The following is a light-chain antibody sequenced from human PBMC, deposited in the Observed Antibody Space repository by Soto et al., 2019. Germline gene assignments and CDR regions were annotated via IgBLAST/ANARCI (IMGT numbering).Light chain of an antibody. Sequence: ETVLTQSPGTLSLSPGERATLSCRASQSVSSSDLAWYQQKPGQAPSRLIYGASSRATGIPDRFSGSGSGTDFTLTISRLEPEDFAVYYCHQYGYSPQTFGQGTKLEIK. V-gene: IGKV3-20*01. CDR3: HQYGYSPQT. J-gene: IGKJ2*01. CDR1: QSVSSSD. CDR2: GAS.